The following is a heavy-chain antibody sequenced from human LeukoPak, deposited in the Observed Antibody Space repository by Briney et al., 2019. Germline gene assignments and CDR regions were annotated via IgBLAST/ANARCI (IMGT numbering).Heavy chain of an antibody. D-gene: IGHD5-18*01. CDR1: GGSISSGSYY. Sequence: SQTLSLTCTVSGGSISSGSYYWSWIRQPAGKGLEWIGSIYHSGSTYYNPSLKSRVTISVDTSKNQFSLKLSSVTAADTAVYYCATGYSYGYWGQGTLVTVSS. J-gene: IGHJ4*02. CDR2: IYHSGST. CDR3: ATGYSYGY. V-gene: IGHV4-61*02.